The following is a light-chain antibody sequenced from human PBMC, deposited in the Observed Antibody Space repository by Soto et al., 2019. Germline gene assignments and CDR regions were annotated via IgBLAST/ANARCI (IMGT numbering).Light chain of an antibody. CDR1: PGIRHY. CDR2: GAS. J-gene: IGKJ5*01. CDR3: QQVYDHPPA. V-gene: IGKV1-9*01. Sequence: DIQLPQSPSFLSSSVGARVTITCRASPGIRHYLAWYQQKPGKDPSLLLYGASTLQSGVPSRFSGSGAGTEFTITSSSLQPADVATHFCQQVYDHPPAFGRGTRLDSK.